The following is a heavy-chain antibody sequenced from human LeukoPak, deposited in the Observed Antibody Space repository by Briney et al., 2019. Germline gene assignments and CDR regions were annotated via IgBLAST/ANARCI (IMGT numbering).Heavy chain of an antibody. CDR3: ARVGGSGSPPGLT. CDR2: IYYSGST. D-gene: IGHD3-10*01. CDR1: GGSISSYY. V-gene: IGHV4-59*01. Sequence: SETLSLTCTVSGGSISSYYWSWIRQPPGKGLEWTGNIYYSGSTNYNPSLKSRVTISVDTSKNHFSLKLSAVTAATTPVYFCARVGGSGSPPGLTWGQGTLVTVSS. J-gene: IGHJ5*02.